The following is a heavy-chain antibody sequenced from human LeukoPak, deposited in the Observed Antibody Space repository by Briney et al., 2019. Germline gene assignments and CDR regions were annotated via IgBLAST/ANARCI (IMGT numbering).Heavy chain of an antibody. CDR1: GFTFSSYA. Sequence: PGGSLRLSCAASGFTFSSYAMHWVRQAPGKGLEWVAVISYDGSNKYYADSVKGRFTISRDNSKNTLYLQMNSLRAEDTAVYYCARLLGESTIYDLWGQGTPVTVSS. CDR2: ISYDGSNK. V-gene: IGHV3-30-3*01. CDR3: ARLLGESTIYDL. D-gene: IGHD3-16*01. J-gene: IGHJ5*02.